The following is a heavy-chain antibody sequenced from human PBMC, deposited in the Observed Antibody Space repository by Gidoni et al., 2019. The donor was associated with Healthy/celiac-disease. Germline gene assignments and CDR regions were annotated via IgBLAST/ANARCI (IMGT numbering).Heavy chain of an antibody. V-gene: IGHV3-73*02. CDR2: IRSKANSYAT. Sequence: EVQLVESGGGLVQPGGSLKLSRAASGFTFSGSAMHWVRQASGKGLGWVGRIRSKANSYATAYAASVKGRFTISRDDSKNTAYLQMNSLKTEDTAVYYCTSWGYDVVGKTITYWGQGTLVTVSS. CDR1: GFTFSGSA. D-gene: IGHD2-2*01. CDR3: TSWGYDVVGKTITY. J-gene: IGHJ4*02.